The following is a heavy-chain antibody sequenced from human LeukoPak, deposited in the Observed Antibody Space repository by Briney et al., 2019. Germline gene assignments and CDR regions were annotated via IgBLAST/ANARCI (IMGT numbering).Heavy chain of an antibody. CDR3: ATAPTEDGDGSSPGY. Sequence: PGGSLRLSCAASRFPFRDHFMNWDRPPPGEGLGDVAYISSSGSDTYYSDSVKGRFTVSRDNAKNSLFLQMNSLRAEDTAVYYCATAPTEDGDGSSPGYWGQGTLVTVSS. CDR1: RFPFRDHF. CDR2: ISSSGSDT. V-gene: IGHV3-11*04. D-gene: IGHD4-17*01. J-gene: IGHJ4*02.